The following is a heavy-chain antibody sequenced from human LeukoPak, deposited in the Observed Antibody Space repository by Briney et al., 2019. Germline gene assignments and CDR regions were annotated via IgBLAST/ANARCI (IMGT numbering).Heavy chain of an antibody. CDR1: GFTMSTYE. D-gene: IGHD5-18*01. Sequence: GGSLRLSCAASGFTMSTYEMNWVRQAPGKGLEWVSYMNSGGTTMYYADSVKGRFIISRDNGKNSLYLQMSSLRVEDTAVYYCARAGVKVLVTYDALDLWGQGTMVTVSS. CDR2: MNSGGTTM. V-gene: IGHV3-48*03. CDR3: ARAGVKVLVTYDALDL. J-gene: IGHJ3*01.